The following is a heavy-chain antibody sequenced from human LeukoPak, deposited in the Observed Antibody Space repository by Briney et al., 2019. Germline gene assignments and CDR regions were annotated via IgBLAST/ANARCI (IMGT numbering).Heavy chain of an antibody. V-gene: IGHV4-31*03. CDR3: ARVEVAGDWELLRMDV. J-gene: IGHJ6*02. CDR2: IYYSGST. Sequence: PSQTLSLTCTVSGGSISSGGYYWSWIRQHPGKGLEWIGYIYYSGSTYYNPSLKSRFTISVDTSKNQFSLELSSVTAADTAVYYCARVEVAGDWELLRMDVWGQGTTVTVSS. CDR1: GGSISSGGYY. D-gene: IGHD1-26*01.